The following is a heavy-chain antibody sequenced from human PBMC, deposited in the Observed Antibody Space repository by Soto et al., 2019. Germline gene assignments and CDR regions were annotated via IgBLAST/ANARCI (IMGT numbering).Heavy chain of an antibody. CDR1: GFIVSSSH. CDR3: ARLTEAERH. J-gene: IGHJ4*02. D-gene: IGHD1-1*01. V-gene: IGHV3-53*01. Sequence: EVQLVESGGALTQPGGSLRLSCVVSGFIVSSSHMIWVRQAPGKGLEEVSILYNHGKTNYVDSVKGRFTITRDNSKNSVYLRMNILRVDDTAVYYCARLTEAERHWGQGAVVTVS. CDR2: LYNHGKT.